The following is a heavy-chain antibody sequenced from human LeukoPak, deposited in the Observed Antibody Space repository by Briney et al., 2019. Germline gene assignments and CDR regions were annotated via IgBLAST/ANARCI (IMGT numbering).Heavy chain of an antibody. CDR3: VIGGTYGSGS. CDR1: GFTFANTW. J-gene: IGHJ4*02. V-gene: IGHV3-74*01. CDR2: INHDGSST. Sequence: GGSLRLSCAASGFTFANTWMHWVRQAPGKGLVWVSLINHDGSSTNYADSVKGRFTISRDNAKDTLYLRMNSLRAEDTAVYYCVIGGTYGSGSWGQGTLVTVSS. D-gene: IGHD3-10*01.